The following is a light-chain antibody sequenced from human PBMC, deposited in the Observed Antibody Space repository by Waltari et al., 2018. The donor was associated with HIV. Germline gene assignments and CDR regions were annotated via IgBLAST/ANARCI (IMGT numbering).Light chain of an antibody. V-gene: IGLV3-25*03. CDR1: ELATQS. CDR2: TDK. J-gene: IGLJ3*02. CDR3: QSADSSGLYWV. Sequence: SYELTQPPSVSVSPGQTASITCGGTELATQSVYWYQQKAGQAQLVIISTDKERPPGIPDRFSGSNSGTTVTLTISPVQSEDEAHYYCQSADSSGLYWVFGGGTKLTVL.